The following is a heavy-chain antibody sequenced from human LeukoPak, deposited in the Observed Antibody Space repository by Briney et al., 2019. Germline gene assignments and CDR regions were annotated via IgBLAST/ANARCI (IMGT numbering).Heavy chain of an antibody. Sequence: SETLSLTCTVSGGSISSGSYYWGWIRQPPGKGLEWIGSIYYSGSTYYDPSLKSRVTISVDTSKNQFSLKLSSVTAADTAVYYCASGGSYYWFDPWGQGTLVTVSS. D-gene: IGHD1-26*01. CDR1: GGSISSGSYY. CDR2: IYYSGST. CDR3: ASGGSYYWFDP. J-gene: IGHJ5*02. V-gene: IGHV4-39*07.